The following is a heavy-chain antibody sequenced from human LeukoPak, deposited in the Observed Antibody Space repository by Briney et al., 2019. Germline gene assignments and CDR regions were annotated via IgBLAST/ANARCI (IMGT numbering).Heavy chain of an antibody. J-gene: IGHJ4*02. CDR2: ISSSSYI. D-gene: IGHD6-19*01. CDR3: ARERASSSGLDY. Sequence: NPGGSLRLSCAASGFTFSSYSMNWVRQAPGKGLEWVSSISSSSYIYYADSVKGRFTISRDNAKNSLYLQMNSLRAEDTAVYYCARERASSSGLDYWGQGTLVTVSS. V-gene: IGHV3-21*01. CDR1: GFTFSSYS.